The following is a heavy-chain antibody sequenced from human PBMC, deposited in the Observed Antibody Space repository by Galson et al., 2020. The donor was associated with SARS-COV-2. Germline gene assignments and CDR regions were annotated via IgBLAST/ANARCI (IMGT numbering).Heavy chain of an antibody. CDR3: ARAPVAGSSDY. D-gene: IGHD6-19*01. J-gene: IGHJ4*02. Sequence: GESLKISCAASGFIFSSYNMNWVRQAPGKGLEWVSYISSSSSSIYYADSVKGRFTISRDNAKNSLYLQMNSLRVEDTAVYYCARAPVAGSSDYWGQGTLVTVSS. V-gene: IGHV3-48*04. CDR1: GFIFSSYN. CDR2: ISSSSSSI.